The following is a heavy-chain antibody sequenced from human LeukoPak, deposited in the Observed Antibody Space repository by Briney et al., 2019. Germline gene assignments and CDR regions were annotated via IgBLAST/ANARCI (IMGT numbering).Heavy chain of an antibody. V-gene: IGHV3-43*02. J-gene: IGHJ4*02. CDR1: GFTFRDFS. D-gene: IGHD2/OR15-2a*01. Sequence: PGGSLRLSCAASGFTFRDFSMHWVRQAPGKGLEWVSLISGDESATHYADSVKGRFTISRDNSKHSVYLQTTGLTVEDTAFYYCVKGNNSFSFTFDYWGQGALVTVPS. CDR2: ISGDESAT. CDR3: VKGNNSFSFTFDY.